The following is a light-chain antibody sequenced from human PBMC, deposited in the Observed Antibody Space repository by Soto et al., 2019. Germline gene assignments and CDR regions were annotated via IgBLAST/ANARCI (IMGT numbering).Light chain of an antibody. CDR3: QSADSSGTMEV. J-gene: IGLJ2*01. V-gene: IGLV3-25*03. CDR1: ALPKQY. CDR2: KDS. Sequence: SYELTQPPSVSVSPGQTARITCSGDALPKQYAYWYQQKPGQAPVLVIYKDSARPSGIPERFSGSSSGTTVTLTISGVQAEDEADYYCQSADSSGTMEVFGGGTKLTVL.